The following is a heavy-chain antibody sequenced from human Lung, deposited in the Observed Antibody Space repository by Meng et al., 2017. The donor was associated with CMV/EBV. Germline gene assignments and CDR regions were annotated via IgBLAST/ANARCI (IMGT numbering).Heavy chain of an antibody. J-gene: IGHJ6*02. CDR3: VKRPRFSSRVI. CDR1: GLTFRNAW. V-gene: IGHV3-15*05. D-gene: IGHD3-9*01. CDR2: IKSKGDGETR. Sequence: SLKISXVDSGLTFRNAWMSWVRQAPGKGLEWVGQIKSKGDGETRDYAAPVKGRFIISRDDSQTTLHLQMNSVKTEDTAVYYCVKRPRFSSRVIWGQGATVTVSS.